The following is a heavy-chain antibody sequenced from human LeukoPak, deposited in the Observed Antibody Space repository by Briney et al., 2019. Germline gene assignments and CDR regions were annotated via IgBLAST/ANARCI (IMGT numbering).Heavy chain of an antibody. CDR2: TYYRSKWYN. D-gene: IGHD6-19*01. CDR1: GDSVSSNSAA. J-gene: IGHJ5*02. V-gene: IGHV6-1*01. CDR3: ARESDSSGWYVGTYNWFDP. Sequence: SQTLSLTCAISGDSVSSNSAAWNWIRQSPSRGLEWLGRTYYRSKWYNDYAVSVKSRITINPDTSKNQFSLQLNSVTPEDTAVYYCARESDSSGWYVGTYNWFDPWGQGTLVTVSS.